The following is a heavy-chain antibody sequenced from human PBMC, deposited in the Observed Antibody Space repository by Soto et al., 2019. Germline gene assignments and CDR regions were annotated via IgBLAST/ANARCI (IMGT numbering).Heavy chain of an antibody. CDR2: IYPGDSRT. V-gene: IGHV5-51*01. CDR1: GDSFTTDW. J-gene: IGHJ5*02. D-gene: IGHD2-2*01. CDR3: ATRRFSSRESSS. Sequence: PGESLKISCKGSGDSFTTDWIGWVRQMPGKGLEWMGVIYPGDSRTRYSPPFQGRVTISADKSISTAYLQWNSLKASDTAMYYCATRRFSSRESSSWGQGTLVTVSS.